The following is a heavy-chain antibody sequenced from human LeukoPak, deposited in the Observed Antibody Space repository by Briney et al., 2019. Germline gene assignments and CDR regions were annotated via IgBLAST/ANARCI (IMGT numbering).Heavy chain of an antibody. J-gene: IGHJ4*02. Sequence: SQTLSLTCAVSGGSISSGGYSWSRIRQPPGKGLEWIGYIYHSGSTYYNPSLKSRVTIPVDRSKNQFSLKLSSVTAADTAVYYCARTNCSGGSCSYYFDYWGQGTLVTVSS. CDR1: GGSISSGGYS. V-gene: IGHV4-30-2*01. CDR3: ARTNCSGGSCSYYFDY. CDR2: IYHSGST. D-gene: IGHD2-15*01.